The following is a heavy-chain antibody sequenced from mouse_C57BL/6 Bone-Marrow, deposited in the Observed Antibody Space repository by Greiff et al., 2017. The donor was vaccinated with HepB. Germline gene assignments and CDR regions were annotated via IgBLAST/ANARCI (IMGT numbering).Heavy chain of an antibody. CDR2: IDPETGGT. D-gene: IGHD1-1*01. J-gene: IGHJ2*01. V-gene: IGHV1-15*01. Sequence: QVQLQQSGAELVRPGASVTLSCKASGYTFTDYEMHWVKQTPVHGLEWIGAIDPETGGTAYNQKFKGKAILTADKSSSTAYMELRSLTSEDSAVYYCLFYGSSFDYWGQGTTLTVSS. CDR3: LFYGSSFDY. CDR1: GYTFTDYE.